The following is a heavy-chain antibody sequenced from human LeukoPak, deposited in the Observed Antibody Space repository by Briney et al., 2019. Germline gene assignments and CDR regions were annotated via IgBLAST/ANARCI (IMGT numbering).Heavy chain of an antibody. CDR2: ISGSGGST. CDR1: GFTFSSYA. D-gene: IGHD3-16*01. CDR3: ARDLGRGNTPFDY. Sequence: PGGSLRLSCAAPGFTFSSYAMSWVRQAPGKGLEWVSAISGSGGSTYYADSVKGRFTISRDNSKNTLYLQMNSLRAEDTALYYCARDLGRGNTPFDYWGQGTLVTVSS. V-gene: IGHV3-23*01. J-gene: IGHJ4*02.